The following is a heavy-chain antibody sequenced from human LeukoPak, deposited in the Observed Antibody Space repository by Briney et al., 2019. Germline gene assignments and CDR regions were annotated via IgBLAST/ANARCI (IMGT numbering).Heavy chain of an antibody. CDR3: ARRPAGIAVAGTGGWFDP. V-gene: IGHV4-61*08. Sequence: SQTLSLTCTVSGGSISSGGYYWSWIRQHPGKGLEWIGYIYYSGSTNYNPSLKSRVTISVDTSKNQFSLKLSSVTAADTAVYYCARRPAGIAVAGTGGWFDPWGQGTLVTVSS. D-gene: IGHD6-19*01. J-gene: IGHJ5*02. CDR1: GGSISSGGYY. CDR2: IYYSGST.